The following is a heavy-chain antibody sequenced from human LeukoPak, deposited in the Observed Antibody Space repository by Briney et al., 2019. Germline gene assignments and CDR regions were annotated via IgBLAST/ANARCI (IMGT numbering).Heavy chain of an antibody. Sequence: SQTLSLTCAISGDSVSSNSAAWNWIRQSPSRGLEWLGRTYYRSKWYNDYAVSVKSRITINPDTSKNQFSLQLNSVTPEDTAVYYCEMGYSSGWYGISWFDPWGQGTLVTVSS. CDR1: GDSVSSNSAA. J-gene: IGHJ5*02. CDR2: TYYRSKWYN. D-gene: IGHD6-19*01. CDR3: EMGYSSGWYGISWFDP. V-gene: IGHV6-1*01.